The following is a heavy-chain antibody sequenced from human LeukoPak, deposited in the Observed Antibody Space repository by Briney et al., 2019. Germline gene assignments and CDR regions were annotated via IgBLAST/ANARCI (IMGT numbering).Heavy chain of an antibody. V-gene: IGHV4-4*02. J-gene: IGHJ3*02. D-gene: IGHD2/OR15-2a*01. CDR1: GGSISSSNW. CDR3: AKNSPLSASDI. Sequence: SETLSLTCSVSGGSISSSNWWSWVRQPPEKGLEWIGEIYHSGSSNYNPSLKSRVTISIDKSKNQFSLKLTSVTAADTAVYYCAKNSPLSASDIWGQGTMVTVSS. CDR2: IYHSGSS.